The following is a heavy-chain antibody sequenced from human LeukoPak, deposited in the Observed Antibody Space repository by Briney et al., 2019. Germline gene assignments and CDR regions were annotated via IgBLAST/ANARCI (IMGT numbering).Heavy chain of an antibody. CDR3: ARFAKTYYDYVWGSYRYNVFDY. CDR2: IYYSGST. Sequence: PSETLSLTCTVSGGSISSSSYYWGWIRQPPGKGLEWIGSIYYSGSTYYNPSLKSRVTISVDTSKNQFSLKLSSVTAADTAVYYCARFAKTYYDYVWGSYRYNVFDYWGQGTLVTVSS. V-gene: IGHV4-39*07. CDR1: GGSISSSSYY. D-gene: IGHD3-16*02. J-gene: IGHJ4*02.